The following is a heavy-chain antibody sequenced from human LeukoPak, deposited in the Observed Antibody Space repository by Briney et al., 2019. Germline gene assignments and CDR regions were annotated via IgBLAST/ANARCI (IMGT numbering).Heavy chain of an antibody. V-gene: IGHV1-2*02. D-gene: IGHD1-14*01. Sequence: EASVKVSCKASGYTLTGYYMHWVRQAPGQGLEWMGWINPNSGGTNYAEKFQGRVTLTGDTTIITVYMDLSRLRSDDTAVYYCARERSPESFDIWGQGTMVTVSS. CDR2: INPNSGGT. CDR3: ARERSPESFDI. J-gene: IGHJ3*02. CDR1: GYTLTGYY.